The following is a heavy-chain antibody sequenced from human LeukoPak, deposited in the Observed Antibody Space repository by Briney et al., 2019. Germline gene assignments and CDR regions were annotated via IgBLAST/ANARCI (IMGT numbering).Heavy chain of an antibody. J-gene: IGHJ3*02. CDR3: ARAGCSGGSCYKTTFDI. Sequence: GGSLRLSCATSGFTFSNYGMHWVRQAPGKGLEWVAFIRFDGSTKYYADSVKGRFTISRDNSKNTFYLQMNSLRGGDTAVYYCARAGCSGGSCYKTTFDIWGQGTMVTVSS. CDR1: GFTFSNYG. V-gene: IGHV3-30*02. D-gene: IGHD2-15*01. CDR2: IRFDGSTK.